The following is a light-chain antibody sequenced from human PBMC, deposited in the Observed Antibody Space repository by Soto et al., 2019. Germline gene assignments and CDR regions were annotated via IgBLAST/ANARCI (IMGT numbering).Light chain of an antibody. Sequence: EIVLTQSPATLSLSPGERATLSCRASQSVSSNFLAWYQQKPGQAPKLLISGASTRATGIPDRFSGSGSATDFTLTISRLEPEDFALYSCQQYGSSPGTFGQGTKLEIK. CDR1: QSVSSNF. J-gene: IGKJ2*02. CDR2: GAS. CDR3: QQYGSSPGT. V-gene: IGKV3-20*01.